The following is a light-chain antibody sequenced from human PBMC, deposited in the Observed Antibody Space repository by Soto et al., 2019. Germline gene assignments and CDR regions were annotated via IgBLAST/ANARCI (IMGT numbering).Light chain of an antibody. V-gene: IGKV1-13*02. Sequence: AIQLTQSPSSLSASVGDRVTITCRASQGISSALAWYQQKPGKAPKLLISHASSLESGVPSRFSGSGSGTDFTLTISSLQPEDFATYHCQQFNTYPPFGGGTKVEIK. J-gene: IGKJ4*01. CDR2: HAS. CDR3: QQFNTYPP. CDR1: QGISSA.